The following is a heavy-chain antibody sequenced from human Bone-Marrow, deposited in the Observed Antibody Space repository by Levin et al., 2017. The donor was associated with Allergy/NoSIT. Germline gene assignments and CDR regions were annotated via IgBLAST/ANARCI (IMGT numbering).Heavy chain of an antibody. V-gene: IGHV3-74*01. Sequence: PGGSLRLSCTGSGFTFSDYWIHWVRQDPGKGLVWVSRINRAGDNIAYADSGKGRFSVSRDNANKTVHLQMDSLRVEDTAIYYCARGGQDYGSGSFQYFYLDVWGRGTTVIVSS. CDR3: ARGGQDYGSGSFQYFYLDV. D-gene: IGHD3-10*01. CDR1: GFTFSDYW. J-gene: IGHJ6*04. CDR2: INRAGDNI.